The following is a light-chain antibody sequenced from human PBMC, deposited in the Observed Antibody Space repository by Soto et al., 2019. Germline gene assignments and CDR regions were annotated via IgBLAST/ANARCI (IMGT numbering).Light chain of an antibody. J-gene: IGKJ4*01. CDR2: DAS. V-gene: IGKV3-11*01. CDR1: QRVSSY. Sequence: EIVLTQSPATLSLSQGERPTLSCRASQRVSSYLAWYQQKPGQAPRLLIYDASSRATGIPARFSGSGSETDFTLTITSLEPEDFAVYYCQQRSNWPSTFGGGTKVEI. CDR3: QQRSNWPST.